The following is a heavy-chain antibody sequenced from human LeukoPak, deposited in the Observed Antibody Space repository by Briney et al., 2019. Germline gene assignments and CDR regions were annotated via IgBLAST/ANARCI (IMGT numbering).Heavy chain of an antibody. V-gene: IGHV3-53*01. Sequence: GGSLRLSCAASGFTVSSNYMSWVRQAPGKGLEWVSVIYSGGSTYYADSVKGRFTISRDSSKNTLYLQMNSLRAEDTAVYYCARGSGSYPELFDYWGQGTLVTVSS. CDR1: GFTVSSNY. J-gene: IGHJ4*02. D-gene: IGHD1-26*01. CDR3: ARGSGSYPELFDY. CDR2: IYSGGST.